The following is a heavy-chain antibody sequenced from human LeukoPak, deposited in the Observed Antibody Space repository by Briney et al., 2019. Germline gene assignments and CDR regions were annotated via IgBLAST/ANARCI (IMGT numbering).Heavy chain of an antibody. D-gene: IGHD3-10*01. CDR2: ISSSGSII. CDR3: ARDFGYF. V-gene: IGHV3-48*03. J-gene: IGHJ4*02. CDR1: GFTFSNYK. Sequence: HPGGSLRPSCAASGFTFSNYKMNWVRQAPGKGLEWVSYISSSGSIIYYSDSVKGRFTISRDNAKNSLYLQMNSLRAEDTAVYYCARDFGYFWGQGTLVTVSS.